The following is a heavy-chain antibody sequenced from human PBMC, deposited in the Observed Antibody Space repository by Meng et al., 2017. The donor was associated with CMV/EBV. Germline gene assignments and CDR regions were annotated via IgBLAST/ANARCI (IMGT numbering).Heavy chain of an antibody. CDR1: GFTFSSYA. CDR2: INGHGDNT. D-gene: IGHD5-18*01. J-gene: IGHJ4*02. CDR3: AKGVVSGLNYGYSYFDY. Sequence: GGSLRLSCAASGFTFSSYAMNWVRQAPGKVLEWVSSINGHGDNTFYPDSVKGRFTVSRDNSKNTLYLQMNSLSAEDTALYYCAKGVVSGLNYGYSYFDYWGQGTLVTVSS. V-gene: IGHV3-23*01.